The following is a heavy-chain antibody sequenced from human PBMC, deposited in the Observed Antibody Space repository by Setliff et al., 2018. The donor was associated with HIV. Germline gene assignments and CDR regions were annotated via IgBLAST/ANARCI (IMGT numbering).Heavy chain of an antibody. V-gene: IGHV1-24*01. D-gene: IGHD4-17*01. Sequence: ASVKVSCKVSGYTLTELSRHWVRQAPGKGLEWMGGFDPEDGETIYAQKLQGRVTMTTDTSTSTAYMELRSLRSDDTAVYYCAKEGAVTTTGAFLDHWGQGTLVTVSS. CDR3: AKEGAVTTTGAFLDH. CDR1: GYTLTELS. CDR2: FDPEDGET. J-gene: IGHJ4*02.